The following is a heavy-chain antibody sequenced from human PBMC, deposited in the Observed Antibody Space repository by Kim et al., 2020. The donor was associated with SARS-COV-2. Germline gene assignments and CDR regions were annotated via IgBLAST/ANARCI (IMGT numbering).Heavy chain of an antibody. V-gene: IGHV4-34*01. CDR2: INHSGST. CDR3: ARGLDGMDV. Sequence: SETLSLTCAVYGGSFSGYYWSWIRQPPGKGLEWIGEINHSGSTNYNPSLKSRVTISVDTSKNQFSLKLSSVTAADTAVYYCARGLDGMDVWGQGTTVTVSS. CDR1: GGSFSGYY. J-gene: IGHJ6*02.